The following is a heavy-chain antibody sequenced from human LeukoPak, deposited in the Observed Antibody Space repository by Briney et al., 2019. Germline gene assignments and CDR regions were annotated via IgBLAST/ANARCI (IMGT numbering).Heavy chain of an antibody. Sequence: ASVKVSCKASGYTFTGYYMHWVRQAPGQGLEWMGWINPNSGGTNYAQKFQGWVTMTRDTSISTAYMELSRLRSDDTAVYYCASGATYCSSTSCSLRDYFDYWGQGTLVTVSS. CDR2: INPNSGGT. CDR3: ASGATYCSSTSCSLRDYFDY. D-gene: IGHD2-2*01. CDR1: GYTFTGYY. J-gene: IGHJ4*02. V-gene: IGHV1-2*04.